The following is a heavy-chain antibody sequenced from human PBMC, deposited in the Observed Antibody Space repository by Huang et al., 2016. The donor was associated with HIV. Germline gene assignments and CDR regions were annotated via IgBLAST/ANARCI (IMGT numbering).Heavy chain of an antibody. J-gene: IGHJ5*01. V-gene: IGHV1-18*01. Sequence: QVQLVQSGAEIKRPGASVKVSCKTSGYNLFNYGFSWVRQAPGQGLEWMGWISGYNGNTFYAPKLKDRVTMTIGTSTNTAYMELRRLRSDDTAMYYCARDNRRSTWFDSWGQGTLVTVSS. CDR2: ISGYNGNT. CDR3: ARDNRRSTWFDS. CDR1: GYNLFNYG.